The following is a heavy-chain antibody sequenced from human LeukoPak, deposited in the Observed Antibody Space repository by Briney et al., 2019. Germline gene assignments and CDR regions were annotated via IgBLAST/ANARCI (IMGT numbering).Heavy chain of an antibody. CDR1: GGTFSSFA. D-gene: IGHD3-10*01. Sequence: ASVKVSCKASGGTFSSFAISWVRQAPGQGLEWMGGIIPIFDTAKYAQKFQGRVTITADDSTTTAYMELSSLRFDDTAVYYCARGGYLRGSYYYYYMDVWGKGTTVTVSS. V-gene: IGHV1-69*13. CDR2: IIPIFDTA. CDR3: ARGGYLRGSYYYYYMDV. J-gene: IGHJ6*03.